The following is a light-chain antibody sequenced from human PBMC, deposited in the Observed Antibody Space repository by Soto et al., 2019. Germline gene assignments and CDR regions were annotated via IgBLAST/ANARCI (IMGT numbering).Light chain of an antibody. CDR1: QSVSSNY. Sequence: EIVLTQSPGTLSLSPGERATLSCRASQSVSSNYLAWYQQKPGQAPRLLIYGASSRATGIPDRFSGSGSGTDFTLTISRLEPEDFPVYYCQHYGSSPETFGQGTKVEIK. J-gene: IGKJ1*01. CDR3: QHYGSSPET. V-gene: IGKV3-20*01. CDR2: GAS.